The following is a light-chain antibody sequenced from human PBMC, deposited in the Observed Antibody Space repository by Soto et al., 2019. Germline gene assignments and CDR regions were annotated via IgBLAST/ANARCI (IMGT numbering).Light chain of an antibody. CDR1: QSISNW. J-gene: IGKJ1*01. Sequence: DLPTTQSPSTPPASVGDRVPITCRASQSISNWLAWYPEKPGTAPQVLIYHASNLQSGVPSRFSGSGSGTEFTLTISSLQPDDFASYYCQQYNSYSFGQGTTMDIK. V-gene: IGKV1-5*01. CDR2: HAS. CDR3: QQYNSYS.